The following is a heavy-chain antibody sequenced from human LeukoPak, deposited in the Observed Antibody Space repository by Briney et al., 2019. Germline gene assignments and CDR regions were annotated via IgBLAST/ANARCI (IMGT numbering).Heavy chain of an antibody. CDR2: IYYSGST. CDR3: ARELRLVAGSCLDY. Sequence: SETLSLTCTVSGGSISSCYWSWIRQPPGKGLECIGYIYYSGSTNYNPSLKSRVTISVDTSKNQFSLKLSSVTAADTAVYYCARELRLVAGSCLDYWGQGTLVTVSS. CDR1: GGSISSCY. J-gene: IGHJ4*02. D-gene: IGHD2-15*01. V-gene: IGHV4-59*01.